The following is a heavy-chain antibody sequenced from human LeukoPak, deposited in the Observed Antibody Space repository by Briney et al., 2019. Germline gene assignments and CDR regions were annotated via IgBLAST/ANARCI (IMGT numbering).Heavy chain of an antibody. CDR3: ARTLTRWGLTPYYFDY. CDR1: GGSISSYY. Sequence: PSETLSLTCTVSGGSISSYYWSWIRQPPGKGLEWIGYIYYSGSTNYNPSLKSRVTISVDTSKNQFSLKLSSVTAADTAVYYCARTLTRWGLTPYYFDYWGQGTLVTVSS. CDR2: IYYSGST. D-gene: IGHD4-23*01. V-gene: IGHV4-59*08. J-gene: IGHJ4*02.